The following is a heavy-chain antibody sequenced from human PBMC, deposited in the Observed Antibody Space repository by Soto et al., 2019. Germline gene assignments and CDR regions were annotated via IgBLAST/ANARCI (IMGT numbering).Heavy chain of an antibody. CDR1: GDSISSSNW. V-gene: IGHV4-4*02. CDR3: ARTYYYVSSGYDADTGLIDF. Sequence: SETLSITCAVSGDSISSSNWWSWVRQPPGKGLEWIGYIYYSGSTNYNPSLKSRVTISVDTSKNQFSLKLSSVTAADTAVYYCARTYYYVSSGYDADTGLIDFWGQG. D-gene: IGHD3-22*01. CDR2: IYYSGST. J-gene: IGHJ4*02.